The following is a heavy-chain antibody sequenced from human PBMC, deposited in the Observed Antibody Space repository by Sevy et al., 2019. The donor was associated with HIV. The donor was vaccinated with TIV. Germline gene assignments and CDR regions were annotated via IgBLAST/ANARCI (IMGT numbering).Heavy chain of an antibody. V-gene: IGHV3-33*01. CDR2: TWYDGNNK. CDR1: GFTFSNYG. J-gene: IGHJ6*02. Sequence: GGSLRLSCAASGFTFSNYGIRWVRQAPGKGLEWVAVTWYDGNNKNYTDSVKGRFTISRDNSKKTLYLQVNSLRAEDTAVYYCARGPLRYCSSTSCYEGDYYYYGMDVWGQGTTVTVSS. D-gene: IGHD2-2*01. CDR3: ARGPLRYCSSTSCYEGDYYYYGMDV.